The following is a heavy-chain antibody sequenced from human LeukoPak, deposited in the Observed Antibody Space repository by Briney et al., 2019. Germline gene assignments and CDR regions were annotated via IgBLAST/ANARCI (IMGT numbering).Heavy chain of an antibody. CDR2: ISSSSSTI. Sequence: GGSLRLSCAASGFTFSSYSMNWVRQAPGKGLEWVSYISSSSSTIYYADSVKGRFTISRDNAKNSLYLQMNSLRAEDTAVYYCARGKGGGYSYGPHQNWFDPWGQGTLVTVSS. V-gene: IGHV3-48*01. CDR1: GFTFSSYS. J-gene: IGHJ5*02. CDR3: ARGKGGGYSYGPHQNWFDP. D-gene: IGHD5-18*01.